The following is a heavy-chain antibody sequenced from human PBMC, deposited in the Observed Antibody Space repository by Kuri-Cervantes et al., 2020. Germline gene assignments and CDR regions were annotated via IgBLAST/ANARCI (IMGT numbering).Heavy chain of an antibody. CDR2: MNPNSGNT. Sequence: ASVKVSCKASGYTFTSYDINWVRQATGQGLEWTGWMNPNSGNTGYAQKFQGRVTMTRNTSISTAYMELSSLRSDDTAVYYCARGGYGSGSYYYYGMDVWGQGTTVTVSS. CDR1: GYTFTSYD. J-gene: IGHJ6*02. CDR3: ARGGYGSGSYYYYGMDV. D-gene: IGHD3-10*01. V-gene: IGHV1-8*01.